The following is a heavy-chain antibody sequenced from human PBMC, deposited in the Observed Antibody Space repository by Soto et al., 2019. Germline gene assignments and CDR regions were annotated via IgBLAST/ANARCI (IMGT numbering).Heavy chain of an antibody. CDR3: ARGVGSGSYYNQYNWFDP. CDR2: ISAYNGNT. D-gene: IGHD3-10*01. V-gene: IGHV1-18*01. J-gene: IGHJ5*02. CDR1: GNTFTNYG. Sequence: ASVKVSCKASGNTFTNYGISWVRQAPGQGLEWMGWISAYNGNTKYAQKFQGRVTMTTDTSTSTAYMELRSLRSDDTAVYYCARGVGSGSYYNQYNWFDPWGQGTLVTVSS.